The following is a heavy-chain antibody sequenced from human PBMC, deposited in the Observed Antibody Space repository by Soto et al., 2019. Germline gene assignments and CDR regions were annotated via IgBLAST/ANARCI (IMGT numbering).Heavy chain of an antibody. D-gene: IGHD3-22*01. J-gene: IGHJ3*02. CDR2: IYYSGST. CDR1: GGSISSGGYY. Sequence: QVQLQESGPGLVKPSQTLSLTCTVSGGSISSGGYYWSWLRQHPGKGLEWIGYIYYSGSTYYTPSLKSRVTISVDTSKNQFSLKLSSVTAADTAVYYCARGYYDSSGYYYVFAFDIWGQGTMVTVSS. CDR3: ARGYYDSSGYYYVFAFDI. V-gene: IGHV4-31*03.